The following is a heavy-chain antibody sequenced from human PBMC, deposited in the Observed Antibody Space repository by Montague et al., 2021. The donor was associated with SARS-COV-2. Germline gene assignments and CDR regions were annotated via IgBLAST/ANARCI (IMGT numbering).Heavy chain of an antibody. D-gene: IGHD3-9*01. CDR3: AKFPQRNYDILIDDAFDI. CDR2: IWYDGSNK. Sequence: SLRLSCAASGFTFSSYGMHWVRQAPGKGLEWVAVIWYDGSNKYYADSVKGRFTISRDNAKNSLYLQMNSLRAEDTALYYCAKFPQRNYDILIDDAFDIWGQGTMVTVSS. V-gene: IGHV3-33*03. CDR1: GFTFSSYG. J-gene: IGHJ3*02.